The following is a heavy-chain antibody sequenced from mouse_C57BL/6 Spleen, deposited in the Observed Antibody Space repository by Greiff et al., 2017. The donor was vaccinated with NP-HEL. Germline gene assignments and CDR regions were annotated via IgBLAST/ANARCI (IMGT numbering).Heavy chain of an antibody. CDR3: ARSGYYGSSYDWYFDV. Sequence: VQLQQSGPGLAKPSQTLSLTCSVTGYSITSDYWNWIRKFPGNKLEYMGYISYSGSTYYNPSLKSRISITRDNSKNQYYLQLNSVTTEDTATYYCARSGYYGSSYDWYFDVWGTGTTVTVSS. CDR1: GYSITSDY. D-gene: IGHD1-1*01. CDR2: ISYSGST. J-gene: IGHJ1*03. V-gene: IGHV3-8*01.